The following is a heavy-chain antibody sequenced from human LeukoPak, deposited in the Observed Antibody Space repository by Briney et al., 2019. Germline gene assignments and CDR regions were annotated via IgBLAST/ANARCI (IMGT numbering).Heavy chain of an antibody. Sequence: GGSLRLSCAASGFSFSSHWMSWVRQAPGKGLEWVANIKQDGSEKYYVDSVKGRFTISGDNAKNTLYLQMNSLRAEDTAVYYCVRDWGYDSSGYWQKYFDTWGQGTLVTVSS. D-gene: IGHD3-22*01. V-gene: IGHV3-7*01. CDR2: IKQDGSEK. J-gene: IGHJ4*02. CDR3: VRDWGYDSSGYWQKYFDT. CDR1: GFSFSSHW.